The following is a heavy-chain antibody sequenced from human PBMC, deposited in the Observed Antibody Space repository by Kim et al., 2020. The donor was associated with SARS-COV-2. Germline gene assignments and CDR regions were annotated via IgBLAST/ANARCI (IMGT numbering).Heavy chain of an antibody. CDR1: GGTFSSYA. J-gene: IGHJ6*04. Sequence: SVKVSCKASGGTFSSYAISWVRQAPGQGLEWMGGIIPIFGTANYAQKFQGRVTITADESTSTAYMELSSLRSEDTAVYYCARAGVAAAGASGGYYYYGMDAWGEGTTVTVSS. CDR2: IIPIFGTA. V-gene: IGHV1-69*13. D-gene: IGHD6-13*01. CDR3: ARAGVAAAGASGGYYYYGMDA.